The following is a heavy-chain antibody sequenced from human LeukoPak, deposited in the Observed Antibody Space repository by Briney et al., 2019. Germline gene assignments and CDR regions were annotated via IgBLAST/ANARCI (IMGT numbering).Heavy chain of an antibody. Sequence: SETLSLTCTVSGGSISPYYWSWIRQPPGKGLEWIGYIYTSGSTNYNPSLKSRVTISVDTSKNQFSLKLSSVTAADTAVYYCARLREAAAGTSNWFDPWGQGTPVTVSS. V-gene: IGHV4-4*09. J-gene: IGHJ5*02. D-gene: IGHD6-13*01. CDR3: ARLREAAAGTSNWFDP. CDR2: IYTSGST. CDR1: GGSISPYY.